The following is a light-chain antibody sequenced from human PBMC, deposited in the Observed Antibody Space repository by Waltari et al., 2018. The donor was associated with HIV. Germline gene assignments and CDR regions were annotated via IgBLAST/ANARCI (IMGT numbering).Light chain of an antibody. CDR3: QAWDSSMYV. V-gene: IGLV3-1*01. Sequence: SYELTQPPSVSVSPGQTASITCSGDKLGDKYAGWYQQKPGQTPVLVIYQDSQRPSGILGCFSGSNSGNAATLTIGGTQAMDEADYYCQAWDSSMYVFGTGTKVTVL. CDR1: KLGDKY. J-gene: IGLJ1*01. CDR2: QDS.